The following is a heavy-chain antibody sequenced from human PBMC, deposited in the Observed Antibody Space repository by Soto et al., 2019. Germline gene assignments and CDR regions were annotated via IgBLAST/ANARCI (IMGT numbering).Heavy chain of an antibody. V-gene: IGHV1-2*02. CDR2: INPNSGGT. J-gene: IGHJ6*02. Sequence: ASVKVSCKASGYTFTGYYMHWVRQAPGHGLEWMGWINPNSGGTNYAQKFQGRVTMTRDTSISTAYMELSRLRSDDTAVYYCARDVVVVTSRSPYGMDVWGQGTTVTVSS. D-gene: IGHD3-22*01. CDR3: ARDVVVVTSRSPYGMDV. CDR1: GYTFTGYY.